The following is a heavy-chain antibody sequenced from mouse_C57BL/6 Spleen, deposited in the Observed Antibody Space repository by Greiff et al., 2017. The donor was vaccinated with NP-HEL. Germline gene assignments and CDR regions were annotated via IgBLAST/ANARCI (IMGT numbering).Heavy chain of an antibody. J-gene: IGHJ3*01. CDR2: ISYDGSN. CDR1: GYSITSGYY. Sequence: VQLKESGPGLVKPSQSLSLTCSVTGYSITSGYYWNWIRQFPGNKLEWMGYISYDGSNNYNPSLKNRISITRDTSKNQFFLKLNSVTTEDTATYYCAGNYGSSYDAWFAYWGQGTLVTVSA. D-gene: IGHD1-1*01. CDR3: AGNYGSSYDAWFAY. V-gene: IGHV3-6*01.